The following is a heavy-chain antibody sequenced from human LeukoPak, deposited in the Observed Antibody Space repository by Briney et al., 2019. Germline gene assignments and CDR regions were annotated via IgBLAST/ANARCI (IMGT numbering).Heavy chain of an antibody. CDR3: AKDAYDSGYRFDY. CDR1: GFTFDDYA. Sequence: GRSLRLSCAASGFTFDDYAMHWVRQAPGKGLEWVSGISWNSGSIGYADSVKGRFTISRDNAKNSLYLQMNSLRAEDTALYYCAKDAYDSGYRFDYWGQGTLVTVSS. D-gene: IGHD3-22*01. J-gene: IGHJ4*02. CDR2: ISWNSGSI. V-gene: IGHV3-9*01.